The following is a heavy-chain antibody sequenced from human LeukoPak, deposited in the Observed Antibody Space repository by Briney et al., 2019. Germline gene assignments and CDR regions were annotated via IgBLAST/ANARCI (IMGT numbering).Heavy chain of an antibody. CDR2: ISSSSSYI. V-gene: IGHV3-21*01. CDR3: ASRGIAAAEGY. CDR1: GFTFNSFS. J-gene: IGHJ4*02. D-gene: IGHD6-13*01. Sequence: GGSLRLSCAAAGFTFNSFSMNLVRQAPGKGLEWVSSISSSSSYIYYADSVKGRFTISRDNAKNSLYLQMNSLRAEDTAVYYCASRGIAAAEGYWGQGTLVTVSS.